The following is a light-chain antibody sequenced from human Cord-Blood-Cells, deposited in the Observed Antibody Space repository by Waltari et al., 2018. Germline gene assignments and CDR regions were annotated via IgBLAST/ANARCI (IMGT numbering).Light chain of an antibody. J-gene: IGKJ2*03. Sequence: DIQMTQSPSSLSASVGDRVTITCRASQSISSHLNWYQKKPRKAPKLLIYAASSLQSGVPSRFSGSGSGTDFTLTSSSLQPEDFATYYCQQSYSTPYSFGQGTKLEIK. CDR2: AAS. CDR3: QQSYSTPYS. CDR1: QSISSH. V-gene: IGKV1-39*01.